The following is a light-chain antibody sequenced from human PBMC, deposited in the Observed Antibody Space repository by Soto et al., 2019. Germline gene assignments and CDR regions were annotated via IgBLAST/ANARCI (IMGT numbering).Light chain of an antibody. CDR3: QSYDTSLSGLYV. CDR1: SSNIGAGYD. J-gene: IGLJ1*01. CDR2: GNN. Sequence: QSALTQPPSVSGAPGQRVTISCTGSSSNIGAGYDVHWYQQLPGTAPKLLIYGNNNRPSGVPDRFSGSKSGTSASLAITGLQAEDEADYYCQSYDTSLSGLYVFGTGTKVTV. V-gene: IGLV1-40*01.